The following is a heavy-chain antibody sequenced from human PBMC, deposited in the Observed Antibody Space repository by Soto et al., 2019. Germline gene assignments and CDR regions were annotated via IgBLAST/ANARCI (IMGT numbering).Heavy chain of an antibody. D-gene: IGHD4-17*01. CDR1: GASISGYY. V-gene: IGHV4-4*07. Sequence: QVQLQESGPALVKPSETLSLTCTVSGASISGYYWSWIRQPAGKRLEWIVRIYASGNTNKNPSLKSLGTMSVDTSKNQFSLRLNSVTAADTAVYYCARVGRTRATVTTDAFDVWGQGTKVTVSS. CDR2: IYASGNT. CDR3: ARVGRTRATVTTDAFDV. J-gene: IGHJ3*01.